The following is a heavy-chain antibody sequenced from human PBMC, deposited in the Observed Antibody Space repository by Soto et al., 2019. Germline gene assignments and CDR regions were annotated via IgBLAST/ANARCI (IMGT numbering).Heavy chain of an antibody. CDR2: ISYDGSNE. V-gene: IGHV3-30*18. D-gene: IGHD6-6*01. CDR3: AKDHVATRSGFET. CDR1: GFTFRTYG. Sequence: QVQLVESGGGVVLPGRSLRLSCAASGFTFRTYGMHWVRQAPGKGLEWVAVISYDGSNEDYADSVKGRFSVSRDNSKNTMFLQMNSLRGEDTAVYYCAKDHVATRSGFETWGQGTLVTVSS. J-gene: IGHJ5*02.